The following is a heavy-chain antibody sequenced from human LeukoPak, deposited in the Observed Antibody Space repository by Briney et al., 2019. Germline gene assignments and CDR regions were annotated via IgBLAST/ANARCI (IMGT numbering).Heavy chain of an antibody. Sequence: SETLSFTCTVSGDSISSGGFYWSWVRQPPGKGLEWIAYIPHSGSAFYSRSLKRRVTISVDSSKNQFSLRLTSVTAADTAVYFCARDRAVDAGGTDFWGQGTLVTVSP. CDR3: ARDRAVDAGGTDF. CDR1: GDSISSGGFY. V-gene: IGHV4-30-4*01. D-gene: IGHD5-18*01. CDR2: IPHSGSA. J-gene: IGHJ4*02.